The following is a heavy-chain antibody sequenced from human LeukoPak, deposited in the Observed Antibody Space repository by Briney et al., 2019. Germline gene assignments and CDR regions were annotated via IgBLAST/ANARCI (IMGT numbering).Heavy chain of an antibody. CDR2: IWYDGSNK. CDR1: GFTFSSYG. J-gene: IGHJ4*02. D-gene: IGHD3-10*01. Sequence: GSLRLSCAASGFTFSSYGMHWVRQAPGKGLEWVAVIWYDGSNKYYADSVRGRFTISRDNSKNTLYLQMNSLRAEDTAVYYCARDNTGTGGFDYWGQGTLVTVSS. CDR3: ARDNTGTGGFDY. V-gene: IGHV3-33*01.